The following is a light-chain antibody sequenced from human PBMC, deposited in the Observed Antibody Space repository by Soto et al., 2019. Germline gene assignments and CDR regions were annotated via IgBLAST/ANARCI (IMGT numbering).Light chain of an antibody. CDR3: QHSRPS. Sequence: EIVLTQSPATLSLSPGEIATLSCRASKSVLSSYLAWYHQKPGQAHRQLIYGASNRSTGIPDRFSGSGSGTYFTLTSTRLDPEDFAVYYCQHSRPSFGGGTRVEIK. J-gene: IGKJ4*01. V-gene: IGKV3-20*01. CDR1: KSVLSSY. CDR2: GAS.